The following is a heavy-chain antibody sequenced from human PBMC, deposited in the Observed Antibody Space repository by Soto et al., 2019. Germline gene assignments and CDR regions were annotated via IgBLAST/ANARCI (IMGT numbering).Heavy chain of an antibody. J-gene: IGHJ5*02. Sequence: PGGSLRLCCAAAGFTFSSYSMNWVRQAPGKGLEWVSSISSSSSYIYYADSVKGRFTISRDNAKNSLYLQMNSLRAEDTAVYYCASDNADEKERYYGSGSSSPWGQGTLVTVSS. CDR1: GFTFSSYS. CDR2: ISSSSSYI. D-gene: IGHD3-10*01. CDR3: ASDNADEKERYYGSGSSSP. V-gene: IGHV3-21*01.